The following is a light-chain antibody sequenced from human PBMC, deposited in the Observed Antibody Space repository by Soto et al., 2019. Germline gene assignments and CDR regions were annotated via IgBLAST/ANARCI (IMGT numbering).Light chain of an antibody. CDR3: QQYNSYST. J-gene: IGKJ1*01. Sequence: IQMTQSPSTLSASVGDTVTVTCRASQTISSWLAWYQQKPGKAPKLLIYKASTLKSGVPSRFSGSGSGTEFTLTISSLQPDDFATYYCQQYNSYSTFGQGTKVDIK. V-gene: IGKV1-5*03. CDR1: QTISSW. CDR2: KAS.